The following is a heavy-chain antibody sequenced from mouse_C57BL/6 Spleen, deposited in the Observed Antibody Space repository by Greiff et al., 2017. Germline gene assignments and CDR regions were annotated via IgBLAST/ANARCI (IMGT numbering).Heavy chain of an antibody. CDR3: ARSAMNSSDLFAY. J-gene: IGHJ3*01. CDR2: IYPRSGNT. D-gene: IGHD3-2*02. V-gene: IGHV1-81*01. Sequence: QVLLQQSGPELVRPGASVKMSCKASGYTFTSYGISWVKQRPGQGLEWIGEIYPRSGNTYYNEKFKGKATLTVDKSSSTAYMELRSLTSEDSAVYFCARSAMNSSDLFAYWGQGTLVTVSA. CDR1: GYTFTSYG.